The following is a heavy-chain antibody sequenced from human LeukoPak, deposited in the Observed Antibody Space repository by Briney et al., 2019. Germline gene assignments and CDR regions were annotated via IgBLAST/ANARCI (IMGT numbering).Heavy chain of an antibody. J-gene: IGHJ4*02. CDR2: IRWNSGTI. V-gene: IGHV3-9*03. Sequence: GGSLRLSCAASGFTFDDYAMHWVRQAPGKGLEWVSGIRWNSGTIGYADSVKGRFTFSRDNAKNSLYLQMNSLRAEDMALYYCAKDIRSYYDSSAIDYWGQGTLVTVSS. CDR1: GFTFDDYA. D-gene: IGHD3-22*01. CDR3: AKDIRSYYDSSAIDY.